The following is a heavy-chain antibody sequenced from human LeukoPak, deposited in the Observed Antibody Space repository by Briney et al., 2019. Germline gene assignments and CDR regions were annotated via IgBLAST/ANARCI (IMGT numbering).Heavy chain of an antibody. CDR2: ISSDSVYI. D-gene: IGHD6-13*01. J-gene: IGHJ4*02. Sequence: GGSLRLSCATSGLAFSSHSMDWVRQAPGKGLEWVASISSDSVYIYYAESVKGRFTISKDNAKNSLHLQMNSLRAEDTAVYYCARPPYSSSWPFDYWGQGTLVTVSS. V-gene: IGHV3-21*01. CDR3: ARPPYSSSWPFDY. CDR1: GLAFSSHS.